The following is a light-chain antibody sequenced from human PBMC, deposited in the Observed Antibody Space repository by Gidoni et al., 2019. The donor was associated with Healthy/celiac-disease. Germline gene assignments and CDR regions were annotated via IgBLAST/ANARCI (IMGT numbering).Light chain of an antibody. CDR2: GAS. CDR1: QSVSSSY. V-gene: IGKV3-20*01. J-gene: IGKJ2*01. Sequence: DIVLTQSPGTLSLSPGERATLSCRASQSVSSSYLAWYQQKPGKAPRLLIYGASSRATGIPDRFSGSGSGTDFTLTISRLEPEDFAVYYCQQYGSSPGYTFGQGTKLEIK. CDR3: QQYGSSPGYT.